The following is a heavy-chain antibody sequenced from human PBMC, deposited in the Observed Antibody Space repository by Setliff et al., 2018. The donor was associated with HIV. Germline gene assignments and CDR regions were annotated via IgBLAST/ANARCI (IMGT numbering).Heavy chain of an antibody. D-gene: IGHD3-9*01. CDR3: ARHPRHYNILTGYRYYMDV. Sequence: SETLSLTCTVSGGSIDSGNYDWNWVRQPGGKGLEWIGRIYTRGSTKYSPTFESRVTMSLDTSKNQFSLNLRSVTAADTALYYCARHPRHYNILTGYRYYMDVWGKGTTVTVSS. J-gene: IGHJ6*03. CDR2: IYTRGST. V-gene: IGHV4-61*02. CDR1: GGSIDSGNYD.